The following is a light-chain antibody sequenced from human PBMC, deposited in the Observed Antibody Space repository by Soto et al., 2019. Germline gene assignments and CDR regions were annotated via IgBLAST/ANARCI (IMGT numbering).Light chain of an antibody. CDR1: QSVSSY. Sequence: EIVLTQSPATLSLSPGERATLSCRASQSVSSYLAWYQQNPGQAPRLLIYDASNRATGIPARFSGSGSGTDFTLTTSSLEPEDFAVYYCQQRSNWPITFGQGTRLEIK. CDR2: DAS. CDR3: QQRSNWPIT. V-gene: IGKV3-11*01. J-gene: IGKJ5*01.